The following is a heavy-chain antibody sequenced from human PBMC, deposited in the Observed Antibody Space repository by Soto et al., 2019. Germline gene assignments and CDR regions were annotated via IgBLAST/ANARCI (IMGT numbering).Heavy chain of an antibody. Sequence: KPSETLSLTCTVSGGSISSGGYYWSWIRQHPGKGLEWIGYIYYSGSTYYNPSLKSRVTISVDTSKNQFSLKLSSVTAADTAVYYCARDSESGGNMEAYFKHWGQGTVVTVS. V-gene: IGHV4-31*03. D-gene: IGHD2-15*01. CDR2: IYYSGST. CDR1: GGSISSGGYY. J-gene: IGHJ1*01. CDR3: ARDSESGGNMEAYFKH.